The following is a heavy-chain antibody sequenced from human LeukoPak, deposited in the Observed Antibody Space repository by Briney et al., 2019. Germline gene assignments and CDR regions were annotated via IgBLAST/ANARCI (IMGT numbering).Heavy chain of an antibody. D-gene: IGHD3-22*01. CDR1: GFTFSSYA. Sequence: GGSLRLSCAASGFTFSSYAMSWVRQAPGKGLEWVSAISGSGGSPYYADSVKGRFTISRDNSKNTLFLQMNSLSAEDTAVYYCAKDYYDSSGPPTIDWFDPWGQGTLVTVSS. J-gene: IGHJ5*02. CDR3: AKDYYDSSGPPTIDWFDP. CDR2: ISGSGGSP. V-gene: IGHV3-23*01.